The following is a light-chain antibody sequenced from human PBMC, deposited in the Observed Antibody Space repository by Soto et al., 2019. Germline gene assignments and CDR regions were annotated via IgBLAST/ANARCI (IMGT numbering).Light chain of an antibody. Sequence: QSVLTQPASVSGSPGQSITISCTGTSSDVGSYNLVSWYQQHPGKAPKLMIYEGSKRPSGVSNRFSGSKSGNTASLTISGLQAGDEADYYCCSYAGSSSYVFGTGT. CDR1: SSDVGSYNL. CDR2: EGS. J-gene: IGLJ1*01. CDR3: CSYAGSSSYV. V-gene: IGLV2-23*01.